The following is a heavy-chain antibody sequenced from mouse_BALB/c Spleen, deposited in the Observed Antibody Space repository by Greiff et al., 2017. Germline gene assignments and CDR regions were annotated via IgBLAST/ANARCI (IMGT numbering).Heavy chain of an antibody. Sequence: EVQLVESGGGLVQPGGSLRLSCATSGFTFTDYYMSWVRQPPGKALEWLGFIRNKANGYTTEYSASVKGRFTISRDNSQSILYLQMNTLRAEDSATYYCARDENINWDAFAYWGQGTLVTVSA. J-gene: IGHJ3*01. D-gene: IGHD4-1*01. CDR3: ARDENINWDAFAY. CDR2: IRNKANGYTT. V-gene: IGHV7-3*02. CDR1: GFTFTDYY.